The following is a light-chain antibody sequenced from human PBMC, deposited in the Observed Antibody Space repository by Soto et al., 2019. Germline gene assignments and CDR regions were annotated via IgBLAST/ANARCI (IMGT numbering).Light chain of an antibody. CDR1: QSLLHSNGYNY. Sequence: IVMTQSPLSLPVSPGEPASISCRSSQSLLHSNGYNYLDWYLQKPGQSPRLLVYLGSSRASGVPDRFSGSGSGTDFTLKITRVEAEDVGVYYCMQTLHTPQLTFGGGTKVDIK. CDR2: LGS. V-gene: IGKV2-28*01. J-gene: IGKJ4*01. CDR3: MQTLHTPQLT.